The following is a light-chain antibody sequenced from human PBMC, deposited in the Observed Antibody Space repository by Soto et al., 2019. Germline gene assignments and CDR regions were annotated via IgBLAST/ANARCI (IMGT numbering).Light chain of an antibody. CDR3: SSYAGSNNFVV. CDR2: EVS. CDR1: SSDVGGYNY. Sequence: QSVLTQPPSASGSPGQSVTISCTGTSSDVGGYNYVSWYQQHPGIAPKLMIYEVSKRPSGVPDRFSGSKSGNTASLTVSGLQAEDEADYYCSSYAGSNNFVVFGGGTQLTVL. V-gene: IGLV2-8*01. J-gene: IGLJ2*01.